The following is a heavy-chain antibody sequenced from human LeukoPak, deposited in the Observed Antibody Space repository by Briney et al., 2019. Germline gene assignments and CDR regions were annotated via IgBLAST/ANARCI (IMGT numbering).Heavy chain of an antibody. D-gene: IGHD2-8*02. CDR1: GFTFNSYT. J-gene: IGHJ3*02. CDR3: AKGPLVTFDI. CDR2: ISGSGGST. V-gene: IGHV3-23*01. Sequence: GGSLRLSCAASGFTFNSYTMNWVRQAPGKGLEWVSAISGSGGSTYYADSVKGRFTISRDNSKNTLYLQMNSLRAEDTAVYYCAKGPLVTFDIWGQGTMVTVSS.